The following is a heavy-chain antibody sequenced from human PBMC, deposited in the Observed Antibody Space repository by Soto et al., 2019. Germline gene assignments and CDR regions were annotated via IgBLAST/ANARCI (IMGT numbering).Heavy chain of an antibody. J-gene: IGHJ6*02. CDR3: ARDRSTIQYYYYYGMDV. CDR1: GFTFSSYS. Sequence: EVQPVESGGGLVKPGGSLRLSCAASGFTFSSYSMNWVRQAPGKGLEWVSSISSSSSYIYYADSVKGRFTISRDNAKNSLYLQMNSLRAEDTAVYYCARDRSTIQYYYYYGMDVWGQGTTVTVSS. V-gene: IGHV3-21*01. D-gene: IGHD5-12*01. CDR2: ISSSSSYI.